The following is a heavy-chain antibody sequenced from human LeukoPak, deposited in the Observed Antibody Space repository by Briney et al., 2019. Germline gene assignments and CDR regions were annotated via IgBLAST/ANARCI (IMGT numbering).Heavy chain of an antibody. Sequence: ASVKVSCKTSGYIFTGYYMHWVRQAPGQGLEWMGWINPNSGGTNSAQKFQGRVTMTRDTSISTAYMELSSLTSDDTAVYYCARDDDFRFQYWGPGTLVIVSS. CDR2: INPNSGGT. CDR3: ARDDDFRFQY. J-gene: IGHJ1*01. V-gene: IGHV1-2*02. CDR1: GYIFTGYY. D-gene: IGHD2-21*02.